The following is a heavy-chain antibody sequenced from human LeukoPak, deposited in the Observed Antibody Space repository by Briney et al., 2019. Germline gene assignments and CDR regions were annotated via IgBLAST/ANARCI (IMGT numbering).Heavy chain of an antibody. Sequence: GGSLRLSCAASGFTFSSYAMNWVRQAPDKGLEWVAVISYDGSNKYYADSVKGRFTISRDNSKNTLYLQMNSLRAEDTAVYYCAKGHGPGYCSSTSCPSGVVDYWGQGTLVTVSS. J-gene: IGHJ4*02. V-gene: IGHV3-30*04. CDR3: AKGHGPGYCSSTSCPSGVVDY. D-gene: IGHD2-2*03. CDR2: ISYDGSNK. CDR1: GFTFSSYA.